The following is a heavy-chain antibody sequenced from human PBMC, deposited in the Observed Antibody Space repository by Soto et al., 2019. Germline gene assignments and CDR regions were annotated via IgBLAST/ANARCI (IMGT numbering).Heavy chain of an antibody. Sequence: VGSLRLSCAASGFTFSSYSMNWVRQAPGKGLEWVSYISSSSSTIYYADSVKGRFTISRDNAKNSLYLQMNSLRDEDTAVYYCARDQLDILTGYYYYYYYGMDVWGQGTTVTVSS. J-gene: IGHJ6*02. CDR2: ISSSSSTI. CDR1: GFTFSSYS. CDR3: ARDQLDILTGYYYYYYYGMDV. D-gene: IGHD3-9*01. V-gene: IGHV3-48*02.